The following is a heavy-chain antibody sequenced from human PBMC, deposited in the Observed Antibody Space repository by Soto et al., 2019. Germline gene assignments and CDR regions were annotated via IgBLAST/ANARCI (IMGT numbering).Heavy chain of an antibody. V-gene: IGHV3-21*01. Sequence: GGSLRLSWAASGFTFSSYSMNWVRQAPGKGLEWVSSISSSSSYIYYADSVKGRFTISRDNAKNSLYLQMNSLRAEDTAVYYCAREGADSSSWYYYYYGMDVWGQGTTVTVSS. CDR1: GFTFSSYS. CDR3: AREGADSSSWYYYYYGMDV. J-gene: IGHJ6*02. D-gene: IGHD6-13*01. CDR2: ISSSSSYI.